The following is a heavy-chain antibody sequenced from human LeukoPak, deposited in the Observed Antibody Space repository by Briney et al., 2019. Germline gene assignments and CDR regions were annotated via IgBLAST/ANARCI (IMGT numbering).Heavy chain of an antibody. D-gene: IGHD6-13*01. J-gene: IGHJ1*01. V-gene: IGHV3-21*01. CDR1: GFTFSTYS. CDR2: ISSSSSYI. Sequence: AGGSLRLSCAASGFTFSTYSMNWVRQAPGKGLEWVSSISSSSSYIYYADSVKGRFTISRDNAKNSLFLQTNSLRADDTAVYFCARGPRNSSSYQYFQHWGQGTLVTVSS. CDR3: ARGPRNSSSYQYFQH.